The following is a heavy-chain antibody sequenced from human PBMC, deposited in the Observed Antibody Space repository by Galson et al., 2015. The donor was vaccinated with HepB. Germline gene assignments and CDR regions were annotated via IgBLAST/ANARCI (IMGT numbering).Heavy chain of an antibody. Sequence: PALVKPTQTLTLTCTFSGFSLSTSGVGVGWIRQPPGKALEWLALIYWDDDKRYSPSLKSRLTITKDTSKNQVVLTMTNMDPVDTATYYCAHSPPSHIAAAGPPHFDYWGQGTLVTVSS. D-gene: IGHD6-13*01. V-gene: IGHV2-5*02. CDR2: IYWDDDK. CDR1: GFSLSTSGVG. CDR3: AHSPPSHIAAAGPPHFDY. J-gene: IGHJ4*02.